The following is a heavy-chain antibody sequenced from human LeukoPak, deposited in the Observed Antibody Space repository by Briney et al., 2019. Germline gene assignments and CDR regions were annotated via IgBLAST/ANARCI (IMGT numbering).Heavy chain of an antibody. D-gene: IGHD1-26*01. V-gene: IGHV3-48*01. CDR1: GFTFSNYN. Sequence: GGSLRLSCAASGFTFSNYNMNWVRQAPGKGLEWVSYISSSRSTIYYVDSVKGRFTISRDNAKNSLYLQMNSLRAEDTAVYYCAIWNIVGAHFDYWGQGTLVTVSS. CDR2: ISSSRSTI. J-gene: IGHJ4*02. CDR3: AIWNIVGAHFDY.